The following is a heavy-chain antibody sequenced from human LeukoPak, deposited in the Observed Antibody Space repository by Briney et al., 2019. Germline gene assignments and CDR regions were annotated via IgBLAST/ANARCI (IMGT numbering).Heavy chain of an antibody. CDR3: ATGGSGSYSYYFDY. V-gene: IGHV1-24*01. J-gene: IGHJ4*02. CDR1: GYTLTELS. CDR2: FDPEDGET. D-gene: IGHD3-10*01. Sequence: GASVKVSCKVSGYTLTELSMHWVRQAPGKGLEWMGGFDPEDGETIYAQKFQGRVTMTEDTSTDTAYMELSSLRSEDTAVYYCATGGSGSYSYYFDYWGQGTLVTVSS.